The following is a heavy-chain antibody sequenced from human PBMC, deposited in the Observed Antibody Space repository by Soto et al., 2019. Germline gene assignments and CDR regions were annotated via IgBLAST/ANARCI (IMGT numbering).Heavy chain of an antibody. D-gene: IGHD3-3*01. CDR2: ISSSGSTI. J-gene: IGHJ6*02. V-gene: IGHV3-11*01. CDR3: ARDKRITIFGVVIPQYYYYGMDV. CDR1: GFTFSDYY. Sequence: LRLSCAASGFTFSDYYMSWIRQAPGKGLEWVSYISSSGSTIYYADSVKGRFTISRDNAKNSLYLQMNSLRAEDTAVYYCARDKRITIFGVVIPQYYYYGMDVWGQGTTVTVSS.